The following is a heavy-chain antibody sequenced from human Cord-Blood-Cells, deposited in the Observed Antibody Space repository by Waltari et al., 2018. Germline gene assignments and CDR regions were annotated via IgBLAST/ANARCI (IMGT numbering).Heavy chain of an antibody. CDR2: ISYDGSNK. D-gene: IGHD6-13*01. J-gene: IGHJ4*02. Sequence: QVQLVESGGGVVQPGRSLRLSCAASGFTFSSYAMHWVRQAPGKGLEWVAVISYDGSNKYYADSVKGRLTISRDNSKNTLYLQMNSLRAEDTAVYYCARGPIAAAGTWGQGTLVTVSS. CDR3: ARGPIAAAGT. V-gene: IGHV3-30-3*01. CDR1: GFTFSSYA.